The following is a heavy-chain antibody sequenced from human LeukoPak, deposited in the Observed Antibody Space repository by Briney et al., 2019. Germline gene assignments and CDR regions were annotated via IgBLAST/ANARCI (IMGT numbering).Heavy chain of an antibody. CDR3: AGEFGYFDY. D-gene: IGHD3-16*01. Sequence: SETLSLTCTVSGGSISSYYWSWIRQPPGKGLEWIGYICTSGSTNYNPSLKSRVTISVDTSKNQFSLKLSSVTAADTAVYYCAGEFGYFDYWGQGTLVTVSS. CDR1: GGSISSYY. CDR2: ICTSGST. J-gene: IGHJ4*02. V-gene: IGHV4-4*09.